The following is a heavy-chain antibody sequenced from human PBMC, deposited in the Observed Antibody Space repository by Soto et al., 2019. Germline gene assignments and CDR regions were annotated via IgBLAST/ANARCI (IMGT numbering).Heavy chain of an antibody. J-gene: IGHJ6*02. Sequence: QLHLQESGPGLVKPSETLSLTCTVSGGSISSSSYYWGWIRQPPGKGLEWIGNVYYGGSTYYNPSLKSRVTICVETSKSQFSLKLSSVTAADTAVYYCAGGDYYHSSGYYFYYYTMDVWDQGTTVTVSS. V-gene: IGHV4-39*01. CDR3: AGGDYYHSSGYYFYYYTMDV. CDR1: GGSISSSSYY. D-gene: IGHD3-22*01. CDR2: VYYGGST.